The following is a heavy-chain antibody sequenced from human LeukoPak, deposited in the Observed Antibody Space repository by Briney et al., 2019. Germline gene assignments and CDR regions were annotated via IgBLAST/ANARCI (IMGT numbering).Heavy chain of an antibody. CDR2: ISSSSSYI. Sequence: GGSLRLSCAASGFTFSSYSMNWVGQAPGKGLEWVSSISSSSSYIYYADSVKGRFTISRDNAKNSLYLQMNSLRAEDTAVYYCARRHCIGGSCYYELWIDIWGQGTMVTVSS. D-gene: IGHD2-15*01. V-gene: IGHV3-21*01. CDR3: ARRHCIGGSCYYELWIDI. CDR1: GFTFSSYS. J-gene: IGHJ3*02.